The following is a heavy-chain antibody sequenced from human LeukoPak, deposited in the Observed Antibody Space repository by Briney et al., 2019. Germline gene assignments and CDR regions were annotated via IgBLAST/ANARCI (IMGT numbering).Heavy chain of an antibody. J-gene: IGHJ4*02. CDR1: GGSISTYY. CDR3: ARRVTGRGTFYFDY. Sequence: SETLSLACTISGGSISTYYWTWIRQPPGKGLEWIGYIYYSGNTNYNPALKSRVTISLDTSRNQFSLKLNSVTAADTAVYYCARRVTGRGTFYFDYWGQGSPVIVSS. V-gene: IGHV4-59*08. D-gene: IGHD3-16*01. CDR2: IYYSGNT.